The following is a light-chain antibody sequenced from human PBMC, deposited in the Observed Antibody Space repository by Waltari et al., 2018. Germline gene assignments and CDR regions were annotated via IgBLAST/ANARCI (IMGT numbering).Light chain of an antibody. CDR1: ALAKKS. Sequence: SYELTQPSSVSVSPGQTARLTCSGDALAKKSARWFQQQPGQAPVLVIYKDSERPPGIPERFSGSSSGTTVTLTIRGAQVEDEADYYCYSAADNNRVFGGGTKLTVL. CDR3: YSAADNNRV. J-gene: IGLJ3*02. CDR2: KDS. V-gene: IGLV3-27*01.